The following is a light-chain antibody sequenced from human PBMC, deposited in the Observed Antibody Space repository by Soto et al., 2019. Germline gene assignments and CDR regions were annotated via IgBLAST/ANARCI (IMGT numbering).Light chain of an antibody. CDR1: SSDVGAYNY. Sequence: HSALTQPASVSGSPGQSITISCTGTSSDVGAYNYVSWYQHHPGKAPKVIIYDVSNRPSGVSNRFSGSKSGNTASLTISGLQAEDEADYHCSSYTSTSTPYVFGTGTQLTVL. V-gene: IGLV2-14*03. CDR3: SSYTSTSTPYV. J-gene: IGLJ1*01. CDR2: DVS.